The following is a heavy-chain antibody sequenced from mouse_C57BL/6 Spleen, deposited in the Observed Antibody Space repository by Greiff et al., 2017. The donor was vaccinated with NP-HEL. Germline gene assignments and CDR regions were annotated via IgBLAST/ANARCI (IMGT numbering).Heavy chain of an antibody. Sequence: VQLQQSGPELVKPGASVKISCRASGYAFSSSWMNWVKQRPGKGLEWIGRIYPGDGATNYNGKFKGKATLTADKSSSTAYMQLSSLTSEDSAVYFCARSPYAMDYWGQGTSVTVSS. CDR1: GYAFSSSW. J-gene: IGHJ4*01. CDR2: IYPGDGAT. V-gene: IGHV1-82*01. CDR3: ARSPYAMDY.